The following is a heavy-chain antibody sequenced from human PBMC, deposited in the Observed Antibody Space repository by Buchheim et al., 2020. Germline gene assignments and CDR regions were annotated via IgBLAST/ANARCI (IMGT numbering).Heavy chain of an antibody. D-gene: IGHD1-26*01. J-gene: IGHJ4*02. CDR3: AKYRYSGSYSLRGGNDY. CDR1: GFTFSSYA. CDR2: ISGSGGST. V-gene: IGHV3-23*01. Sequence: EVQLLESGGGLVQPGGSLRLSCAASGFTFSSYAMSWVRQAPGKGLEWVSAISGSGGSTYYADSVKGRFTISRDNSKKTLYLQMNSLRAEDTAVYYCAKYRYSGSYSLRGGNDYWGQGTL.